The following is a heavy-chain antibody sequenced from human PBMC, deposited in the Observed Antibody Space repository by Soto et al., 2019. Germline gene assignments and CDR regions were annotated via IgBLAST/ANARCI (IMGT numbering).Heavy chain of an antibody. CDR3: ARETLRDAIDI. Sequence: GGSLRLSCVASGFDFRSYKMSWVRQAPGKGLEWVSNIRANDESIYYADSVKGRVSVSRDNAKNSLFLEMNSLRVDDTAVYYCARETLRDAIDIWGQGTMVTVSS. J-gene: IGHJ3*02. CDR1: GFDFRSYK. CDR2: IRANDESI. V-gene: IGHV3-48*03.